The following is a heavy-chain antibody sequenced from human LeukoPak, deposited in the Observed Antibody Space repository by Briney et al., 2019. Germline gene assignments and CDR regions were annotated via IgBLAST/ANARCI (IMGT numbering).Heavy chain of an antibody. CDR2: ISYDGSNK. V-gene: IGHV3-30-3*01. CDR3: ARSITIFGVGWTGFDY. D-gene: IGHD3-3*01. Sequence: GGSLRLSCAASGFTFSSYAMHWVRQAPGKGLEWVAVISYDGSNKYYADSVKGRFTISRDNSKNTLCLQTNSLRAEDTAVYYCARSITIFGVGWTGFDYWGQGTLVTVSS. J-gene: IGHJ4*02. CDR1: GFTFSSYA.